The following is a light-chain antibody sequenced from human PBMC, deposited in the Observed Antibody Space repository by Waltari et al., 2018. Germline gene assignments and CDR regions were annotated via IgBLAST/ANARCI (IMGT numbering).Light chain of an antibody. CDR1: NSDLGRYNT. J-gene: IGLJ2*01. CDR2: EVS. CDR3: SSYTSSITLL. V-gene: IGLV2-18*02. Sequence: QSALTQPPSVSGSPGQSVTISCPGTNSDLGRYNTVSWYKQPPGTAPKLMVYEVSNRPSGVPDRFSGSKSGNTASLTISGLQAEDEADYYCSSYTSSITLLFGGGTKLTVL.